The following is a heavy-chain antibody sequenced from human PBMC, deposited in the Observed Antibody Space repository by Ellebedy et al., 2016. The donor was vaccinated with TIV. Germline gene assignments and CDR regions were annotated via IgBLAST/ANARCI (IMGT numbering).Heavy chain of an antibody. CDR1: GFTFSDYY. J-gene: IGHJ6*02. D-gene: IGHD3-3*01. CDR3: AKGIRIFGVVITSTYYYGMDA. Sequence: GESLKISXAASGFTFSDYYMSWIRQAPGTGLEWVSAISGSGGSTYYADFVKGRFTISRDNSKNTLYLQMNSLRAEDTAVYYCAKGIRIFGVVITSTYYYGMDAWGQGTTVTVSS. CDR2: ISGSGGST. V-gene: IGHV3-23*01.